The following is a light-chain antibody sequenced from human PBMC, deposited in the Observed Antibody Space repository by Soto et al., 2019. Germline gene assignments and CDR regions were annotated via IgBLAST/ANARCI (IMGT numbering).Light chain of an antibody. J-gene: IGKJ2*01. CDR3: QQSYSTPYS. CDR1: RTIGNY. Sequence: DIQMTQSPSSLSASVGDRVTITCRASRTIGNYLNWYQQKPESAPKLLIYLTSNFQSGVPSRFSGSGSGTDFTLTISSLQREDFATYYCQQSYSTPYSFGQGTKVDIK. CDR2: LTS. V-gene: IGKV1-39*01.